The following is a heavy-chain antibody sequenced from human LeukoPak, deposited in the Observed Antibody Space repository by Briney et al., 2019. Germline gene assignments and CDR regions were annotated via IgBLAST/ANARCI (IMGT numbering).Heavy chain of an antibody. Sequence: GGSLRLSCAASGFTFSSYAMHWVRQAPGKGLEWVAVISYDGSNKYYADSVKGRFTISRDNSKNTLYLQMNSLRAEDTAVYYCARVSWYSSGWYFYYYYMDVWGKGTTVTVSS. CDR2: ISYDGSNK. V-gene: IGHV3-30*01. CDR3: ARVSWYSSGWYFYYYYMDV. J-gene: IGHJ6*03. CDR1: GFTFSSYA. D-gene: IGHD6-19*01.